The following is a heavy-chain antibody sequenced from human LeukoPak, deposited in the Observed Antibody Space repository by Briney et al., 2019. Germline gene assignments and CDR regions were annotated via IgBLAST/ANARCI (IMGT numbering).Heavy chain of an antibody. CDR1: GYSFTSYW. J-gene: IGHJ4*02. V-gene: IGHV5-51*01. CDR3: AKIDRQYCSRTSCYALDY. CDR2: IYPGDSDT. D-gene: IGHD2-2*01. Sequence: GESLKISCKCSGYSFTSYWIGWVRQMPGKGLEWMGIIYPGDSDTRYSPTFQGQVTISADKSISTAYLQWSSLKASDTAVYYCAKIDRQYCSRTSCYALDYWGQGTQVTVSS.